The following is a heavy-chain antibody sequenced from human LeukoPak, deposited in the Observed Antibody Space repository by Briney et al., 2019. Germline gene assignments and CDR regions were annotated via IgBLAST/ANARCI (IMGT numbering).Heavy chain of an antibody. CDR2: IYSGGST. J-gene: IGHJ6*02. D-gene: IGHD6-13*01. Sequence: GGSLRLSCAASGFTFSDYYMSWIRQAPGKGLEWVSVIYSGGSTYYADSVKGRFTISRDNSKNTLYLQMNSLRAEDTAVYYCARENRDSSSWYSRAYYYYGMDVWGQGTTVTVSS. V-gene: IGHV3-53*01. CDR3: ARENRDSSSWYSRAYYYYGMDV. CDR1: GFTFSDYY.